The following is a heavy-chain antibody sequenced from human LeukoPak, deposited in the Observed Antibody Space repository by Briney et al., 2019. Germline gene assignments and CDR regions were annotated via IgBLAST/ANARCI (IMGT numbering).Heavy chain of an antibody. D-gene: IGHD2-15*01. Sequence: GSLRLSCAASGFTFSSYWMTWVRQAPGKGLEWVANIKQDGSDKYYVDSVKGRFTISRDNAKKTLYLQMNSLRVEDTAVYYCARRYCSGGSCYQYFDFWGQGTLVTVSS. CDR1: GFTFSSYW. CDR3: ARRYCSGGSCYQYFDF. J-gene: IGHJ4*02. V-gene: IGHV3-7*01. CDR2: IKQDGSDK.